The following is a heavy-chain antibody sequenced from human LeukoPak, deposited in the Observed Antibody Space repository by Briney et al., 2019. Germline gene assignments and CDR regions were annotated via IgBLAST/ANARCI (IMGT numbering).Heavy chain of an antibody. J-gene: IGHJ4*02. CDR2: ISYDGSNK. Sequence: PGGSLRLSCAASGFTFSSYAMHWVRQAPGKGLEWVAVISYDGSNKYYADSVKGRFTISRDNSKNTLYLQMNSLRAEDTAVYYCAKRGYCSGGSCVYYFDYWGQGTLVTVSS. D-gene: IGHD2-15*01. CDR3: AKRGYCSGGSCVYYFDY. V-gene: IGHV3-30*18. CDR1: GFTFSSYA.